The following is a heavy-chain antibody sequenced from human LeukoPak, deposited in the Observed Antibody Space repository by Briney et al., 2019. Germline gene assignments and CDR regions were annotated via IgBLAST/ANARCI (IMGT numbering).Heavy chain of an antibody. Sequence: APVKVSCKASGYTFTSYGISWVRQAPGQGLEWMGWISAYNGNTNYAQKLQGRVTMTTDTSTSTAYMELRSLRSDDTAVYYCASAHRDYGFDYWGQGTLVTVSS. CDR1: GYTFTSYG. V-gene: IGHV1-18*01. CDR2: ISAYNGNT. CDR3: ASAHRDYGFDY. J-gene: IGHJ4*02. D-gene: IGHD4-17*01.